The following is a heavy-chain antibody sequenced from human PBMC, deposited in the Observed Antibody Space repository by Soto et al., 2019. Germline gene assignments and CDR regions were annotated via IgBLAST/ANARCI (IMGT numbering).Heavy chain of an antibody. V-gene: IGHV1-18*01. Sequence: ASVKVSCKASGYTFTSYGISWVRQAPGQRLEWMGWISAYNGNTNYAQKLQGRVTMTTDTSTSTAYMELRSLRSDDTAVYYCARDQDCTNGVCYDYWGQGTLVTVSS. J-gene: IGHJ4*02. D-gene: IGHD2-8*01. CDR1: GYTFTSYG. CDR2: ISAYNGNT. CDR3: ARDQDCTNGVCYDY.